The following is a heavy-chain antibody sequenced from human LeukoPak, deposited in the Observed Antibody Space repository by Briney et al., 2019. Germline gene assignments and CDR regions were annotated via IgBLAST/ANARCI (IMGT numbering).Heavy chain of an antibody. D-gene: IGHD3-9*01. Sequence: GGSLRLSCAASGFTFSSYAMSWVRQAPGKGLEWVSGISGSGGNTYYADSVKGRFTISRDNSKNTLYLQMSSLRAEDTAVYYCAKEAVDYDILTGYYTAGYFDYWGQGTLVTVSS. V-gene: IGHV3-23*01. CDR3: AKEAVDYDILTGYYTAGYFDY. CDR1: GFTFSSYA. J-gene: IGHJ4*02. CDR2: ISGSGGNT.